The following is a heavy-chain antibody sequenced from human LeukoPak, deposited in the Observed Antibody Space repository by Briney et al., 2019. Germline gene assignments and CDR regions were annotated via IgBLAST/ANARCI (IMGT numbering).Heavy chain of an antibody. V-gene: IGHV4-61*05. CDR2: IYSSGNT. J-gene: IGHJ4*02. D-gene: IGHD4-23*01. Sequence: PSETLSLTCTVSGGSISSSSYYWGWIRQPPGKGLEWIGYIYSSGNTNYNPSLKSRVTISLDVSKNQFSLKLTSVTAADTAVYYCANSYDGKIVPFDNWGQGALVAVSS. CDR3: ANSYDGKIVPFDN. CDR1: GGSISSSSYY.